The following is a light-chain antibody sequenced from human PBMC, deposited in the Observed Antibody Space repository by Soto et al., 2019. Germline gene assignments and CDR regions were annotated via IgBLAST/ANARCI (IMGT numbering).Light chain of an antibody. J-gene: IGKJ1*01. Sequence: DIQMTQSPSTLSASVGDRVTITCRASQSISSWLAWYQQKPGKAPKLLIYDASSLESGVPSRFSGSGSGTEFTLTSSSLQPDDFATYYCQQYNSYSRTFGHGTXV. CDR2: DAS. CDR1: QSISSW. CDR3: QQYNSYSRT. V-gene: IGKV1-5*01.